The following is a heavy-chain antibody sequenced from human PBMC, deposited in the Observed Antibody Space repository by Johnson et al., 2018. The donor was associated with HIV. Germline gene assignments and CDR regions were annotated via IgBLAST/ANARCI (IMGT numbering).Heavy chain of an antibody. D-gene: IGHD7-27*01. CDR1: GFTFSSYG. Sequence: QVQLVESGGGVVQPGRSLRLSCAASGFTFSSYGMHWVRQAPGKGLEWVAVIWYDGSNKYYADSVKGRFTISRDNSKNTLYLQMNSLKTEETAVYFCTGGRDLRAFDIWGQGTMVTVSS. CDR2: IWYDGSNK. V-gene: IGHV3-33*01. CDR3: TGGRDLRAFDI. J-gene: IGHJ3*02.